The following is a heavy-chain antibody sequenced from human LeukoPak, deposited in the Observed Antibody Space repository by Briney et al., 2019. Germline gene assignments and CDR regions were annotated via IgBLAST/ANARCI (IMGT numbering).Heavy chain of an antibody. CDR3: ARDAKYYYDSSGYT. D-gene: IGHD3-22*01. Sequence: GGSQRLSCIASGFTFSDYSFNWVRQAPGKGLEWVSCISTRGSYIYYADSVKGRFTISRDNARNSVYLQMNSLRVEDTAVYYCARDAKYYYDSSGYTWGQGTLVTVSS. J-gene: IGHJ4*02. CDR1: GFTFSDYS. V-gene: IGHV3-21*01. CDR2: ISTRGSYI.